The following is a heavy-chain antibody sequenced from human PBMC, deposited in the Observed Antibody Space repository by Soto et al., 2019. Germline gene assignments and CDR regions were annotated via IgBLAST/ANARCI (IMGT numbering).Heavy chain of an antibody. Sequence: QMQLVQSGPEVKKPGTSVKVSCKASGFTFTSSAVQWVRQARGQRLEWIGWIVVGSGNTNYAQKFQERVTITRDMYTSTADMELSHLRSVDTAVYYCAAVDSSGYRGVGYWGQGTLVTVSS. CDR3: AAVDSSGYRGVGY. CDR2: IVVGSGNT. J-gene: IGHJ4*02. CDR1: GFTFTSSA. V-gene: IGHV1-58*01. D-gene: IGHD3-22*01.